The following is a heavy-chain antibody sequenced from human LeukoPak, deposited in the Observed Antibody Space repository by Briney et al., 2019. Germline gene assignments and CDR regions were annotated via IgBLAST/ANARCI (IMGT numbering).Heavy chain of an antibody. CDR3: ARTGFRYYDSSGYYDKRTNDY. J-gene: IGHJ4*02. D-gene: IGHD3-22*01. CDR2: IYYSGSI. Sequence: SETLSLTCTVSGGSTSSSRYYWGWIRQPPGKGLEWIGSIYYSGSIYYNPSLRSRVTISVDTSRNQFSLKLSSVTAADTAVYYCARTGFRYYDSSGYYDKRTNDYWGQGTLVTVSS. CDR1: GGSTSSSRYY. V-gene: IGHV4-39*07.